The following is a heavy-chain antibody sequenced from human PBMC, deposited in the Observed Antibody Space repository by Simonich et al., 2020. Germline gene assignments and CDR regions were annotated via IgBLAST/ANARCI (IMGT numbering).Heavy chain of an antibody. D-gene: IGHD6-13*01. J-gene: IGHJ3*02. CDR3: ARHAGFAFDI. Sequence: QLQLQESGPGLVKPSETLSLTCTVSGGSISSSSYYGGWIRQPPGKGLEWIGSIYYSGSTNYNPSLKSRVTISVDTSKNQFSLKLSSVTAADTAVYYCARHAGFAFDIWGQGTMVTVSS. CDR2: IYYSGST. CDR1: GGSISSSSYY. V-gene: IGHV4-39*01.